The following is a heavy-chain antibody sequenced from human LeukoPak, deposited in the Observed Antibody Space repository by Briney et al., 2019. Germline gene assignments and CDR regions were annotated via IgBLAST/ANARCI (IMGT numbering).Heavy chain of an antibody. Sequence: ASVKVSCKASGFTFTSNYLHWVRQAPGQGLEWVGIINPNSGGTSYAQKFQGRVTLTRDTSTSTVSMELSSLRSEDTAIYYCARGGIVVVTAIIDYWGQGTLVTVSS. D-gene: IGHD2-21*02. CDR3: ARGGIVVVTAIIDY. CDR1: GFTFTSNY. CDR2: INPNSGGT. J-gene: IGHJ4*02. V-gene: IGHV1-46*01.